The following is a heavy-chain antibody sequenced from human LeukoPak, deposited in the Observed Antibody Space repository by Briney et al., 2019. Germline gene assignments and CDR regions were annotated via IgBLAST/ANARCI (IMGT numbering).Heavy chain of an antibody. CDR1: GFTFSSYA. CDR2: ISGRGGST. Sequence: PGGSLRLSCAASGFTFSSYAMSWVRQAPGKGLEWVSAISGRGGSTYYADSVKGRFTISRDNSKNTLYLQMNSLRAEDTAVYYCAKDQYGGNPQYYFDYWGQGTLVTVSS. J-gene: IGHJ4*02. D-gene: IGHD4-23*01. CDR3: AKDQYGGNPQYYFDY. V-gene: IGHV3-23*01.